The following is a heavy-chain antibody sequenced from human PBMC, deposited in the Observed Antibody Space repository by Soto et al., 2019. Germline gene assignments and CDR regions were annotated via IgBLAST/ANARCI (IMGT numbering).Heavy chain of an antibody. J-gene: IGHJ4*02. Sequence: GGSLRLSCAASGFTFSSYWMSWVRQAPGKGLEWVANIKQDGSEKYYVDSVKGRFTISRDNAKNSLYLQMNSLRAEDTAVYYCARVRDYVWGSYRYKATFDYWGQGTLVTVSS. CDR2: IKQDGSEK. CDR3: ARVRDYVWGSYRYKATFDY. D-gene: IGHD3-16*02. CDR1: GFTFSSYW. V-gene: IGHV3-7*01.